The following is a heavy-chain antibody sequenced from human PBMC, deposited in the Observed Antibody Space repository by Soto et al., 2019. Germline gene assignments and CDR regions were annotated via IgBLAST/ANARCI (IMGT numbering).Heavy chain of an antibody. Sequence: QVQLVQSGAEVKKPGASVKVSCKSSGYTFTSYGISWVRQAPGQGLEWMGWSSAYNGNTNYAQKLQGRGTMTTDTSASTAYMELRSLRSDDTAVYYCARDKASYDFWSGYPGRAFDIWGQGTMVTVSS. CDR1: GYTFTSYG. CDR3: ARDKASYDFWSGYPGRAFDI. CDR2: SSAYNGNT. J-gene: IGHJ3*02. V-gene: IGHV1-18*01. D-gene: IGHD3-3*01.